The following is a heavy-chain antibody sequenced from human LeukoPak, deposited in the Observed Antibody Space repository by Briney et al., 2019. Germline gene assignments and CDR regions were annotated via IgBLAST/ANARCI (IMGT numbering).Heavy chain of an antibody. D-gene: IGHD6-19*01. CDR2: IYYTGST. J-gene: IGHJ4*02. Sequence: SETLSLTCTVSGGSISSYYWCWIRQPPGKGLAWIAYIYYTGSTSYNPSLKSGVTISVDTSKNQFSLKLSSVTAADTAVYYCARYSSSGLEYWGQGTLVTVSS. CDR1: GGSISSYY. V-gene: IGHV4-59*01. CDR3: ARYSSSGLEY.